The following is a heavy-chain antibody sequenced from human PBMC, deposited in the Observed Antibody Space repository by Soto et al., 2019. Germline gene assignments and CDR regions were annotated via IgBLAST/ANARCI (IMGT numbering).Heavy chain of an antibody. J-gene: IGHJ6*02. Sequence: ASVKVSCKASGYTFTSYGITWVRQAPGQGLEWVGWISAHDGHTSYAQKLQDRVTMTTDTSTSTAYMDLRSLRSDDSAVYHCARGQGEYCSGGSCYANYFYSGMDVWGQGTTVTVSS. CDR2: ISAHDGHT. D-gene: IGHD2-15*01. CDR3: ARGQGEYCSGGSCYANYFYSGMDV. CDR1: GYTFTSYG. V-gene: IGHV1-18*01.